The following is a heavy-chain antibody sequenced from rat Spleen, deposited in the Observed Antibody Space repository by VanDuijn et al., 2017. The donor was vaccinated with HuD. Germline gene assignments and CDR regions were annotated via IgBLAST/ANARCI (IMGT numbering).Heavy chain of an antibody. CDR2: ISYDGSST. CDR3: ARHGYNRNWFAY. Sequence: EVQLVESGGGLVQPGRSLTLSCAASGFTFSNYGMAWVRQAPTKGLEWVATISYDGSSTYYRDSVKGRFTISRDNAKSTLYLQMDSLRSEDTATYYCARHGYNRNWFAYWGQGTLVTVSS. CDR1: GFTFSNYG. V-gene: IGHV5-29*01. J-gene: IGHJ3*01. D-gene: IGHD1-5*01.